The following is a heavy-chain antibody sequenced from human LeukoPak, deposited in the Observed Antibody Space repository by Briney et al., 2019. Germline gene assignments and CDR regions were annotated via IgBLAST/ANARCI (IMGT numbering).Heavy chain of an antibody. CDR2: INPSGGST. CDR1: GYTFTSYY. Sequence: GASVTVSCKASGYTFTSYYMHWVRQAPGQGLEWMGIINPSGGSTSYAQKFQGRVTMTRETSTSTVYMELSSLRSEDTAVYYCARDFGSLAHFYGDLVSWFDPWGQGTLVTVSS. CDR3: ARDFGSLAHFYGDLVSWFDP. V-gene: IGHV1-46*01. J-gene: IGHJ5*02. D-gene: IGHD4-17*01.